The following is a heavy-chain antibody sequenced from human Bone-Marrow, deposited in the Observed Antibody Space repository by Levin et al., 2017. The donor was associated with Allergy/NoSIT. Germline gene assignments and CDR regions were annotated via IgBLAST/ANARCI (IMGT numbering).Heavy chain of an antibody. V-gene: IGHV3-7*01. D-gene: IGHD6-19*01. CDR1: GFTFSTYW. CDR2: IKQDASET. J-gene: IGHJ1*01. CDR3: AGGSGFLIDD. Sequence: GESLKISCVASGFTFSTYWMNWVRQAPGKGLEWVAIIKQDASETYYVDSVKGRFVISRDNAKNSLFLQMDTLRAEDTAVYYCAGGSGFLIDDWGQGTLVTVSS.